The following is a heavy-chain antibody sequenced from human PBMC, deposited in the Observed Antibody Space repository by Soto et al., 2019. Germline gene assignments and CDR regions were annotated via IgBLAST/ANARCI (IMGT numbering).Heavy chain of an antibody. CDR1: GFTLSSFS. CDR3: ARLGYCISTSCPSGFDP. D-gene: IGHD2-2*01. Sequence: GGSLRLSCAASGFTLSSFSMDWVRQAPGKGLEWVSYISSSSTTIYYADSVKGRFTISRDNAKNSLYLQMNSLRDEDTAVYYCARLGYCISTSCPSGFDPWGQGTLVTVSS. V-gene: IGHV3-48*02. CDR2: ISSSSTTI. J-gene: IGHJ5*02.